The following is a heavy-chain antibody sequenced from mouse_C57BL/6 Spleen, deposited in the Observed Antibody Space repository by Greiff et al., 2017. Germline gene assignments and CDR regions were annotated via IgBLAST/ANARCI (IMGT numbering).Heavy chain of an antibody. V-gene: IGHV2-5*01. J-gene: IGHJ4*01. D-gene: IGHD1-1*01. CDR3: AKTNYGSSLYYAMDY. Sequence: QVQLQQSGPGLVQPSQSLSITCTVSGFSLTSYGVHWVRQSPGKGLEWLGVIWRGGSTDYNAAFMSRLSITKDNSKSQVFFKMNSLQADDTAIYYCAKTNYGSSLYYAMDYWGQGTSVTVSS. CDR2: IWRGGST. CDR1: GFSLTSYG.